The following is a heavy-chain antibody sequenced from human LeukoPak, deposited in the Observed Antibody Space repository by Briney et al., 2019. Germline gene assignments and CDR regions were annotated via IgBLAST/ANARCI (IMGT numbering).Heavy chain of an antibody. Sequence: GGSLRLSCGASGFTFSYYSMNWVRKAPGKGLEWVSSISSNSNNIYYADSVKGRFTISRDNAKNSLYLQMSSLRAEDTAVYYCAREWGYCSGGSCPPDHFDYWGQGTLVTVSS. J-gene: IGHJ4*02. CDR2: ISSNSNNI. CDR3: AREWGYCSGGSCPPDHFDY. V-gene: IGHV3-21*01. CDR1: GFTFSYYS. D-gene: IGHD2-15*01.